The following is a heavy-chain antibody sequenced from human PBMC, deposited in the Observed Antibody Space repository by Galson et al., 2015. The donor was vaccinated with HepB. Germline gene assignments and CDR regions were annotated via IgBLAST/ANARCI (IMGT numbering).Heavy chain of an antibody. J-gene: IGHJ4*02. D-gene: IGHD3-10*01. V-gene: IGHV3-64D*06. CDR2: ISSNGGST. CDR1: GFTFSSYA. Sequence: SLRLSCAASGFTFSSYAMHWVRQAPGKGLEYVSAISSNGGSTYYADSVKGRFTISRDNSKNTLYLQMSSLRAEDTAVYYCVKAQSTGGPLKAFDYWGQGTLVTVSS. CDR3: VKAQSTGGPLKAFDY.